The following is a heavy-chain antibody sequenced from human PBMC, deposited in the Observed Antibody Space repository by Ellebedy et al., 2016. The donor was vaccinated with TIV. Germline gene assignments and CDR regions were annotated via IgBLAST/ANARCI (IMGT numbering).Heavy chain of an antibody. J-gene: IGHJ3*02. D-gene: IGHD2-2*01. CDR2: INHSGST. V-gene: IGHV4-34*01. CDR1: GGSFSGYY. CDR3: AKIYYRYCSSTSCYFPPYAFDI. Sequence: SETLSLTXAVYGGSFSGYYWSWIRQPPGKGLEWIGEINHSGSTNYNPSLKSRVTISVDTSKNQFSLKLSSVTAADTAVYYCAKIYYRYCSSTSCYFPPYAFDIWGQGTMVTVSS.